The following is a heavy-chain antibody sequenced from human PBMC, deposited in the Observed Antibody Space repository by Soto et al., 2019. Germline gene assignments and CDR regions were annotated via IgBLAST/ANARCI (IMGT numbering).Heavy chain of an antibody. CDR3: ARWPQLEPRFDY. CDR2: INHSGST. J-gene: IGHJ4*02. CDR1: GGSFSGYY. Sequence: PSETLSLTCAVYGGSFSGYYWNWIRQPPGKGLEWIGEINHSGSTNYNPSLKSRVTISVDTSKNQFSLKLSSVTAADTAVYYCARWPQLEPRFDYWGQGTLVTVSS. D-gene: IGHD1-1*01. V-gene: IGHV4-34*09.